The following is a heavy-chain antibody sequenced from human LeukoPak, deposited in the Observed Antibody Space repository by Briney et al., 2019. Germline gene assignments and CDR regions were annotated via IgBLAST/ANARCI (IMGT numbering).Heavy chain of an antibody. V-gene: IGHV4-59*01. CDR2: IYYSGST. Sequence: SETLSLTCTVSGGSINTYYWSWIRQPPGKGLEWIGYIYYSGSTNYNPSLKSRVTLSVDTSKNQFSLKLSSVTAADTAVYYCARLSTQGGYYYFYMDVWGKGTTVTVSS. CDR1: GGSINTYY. J-gene: IGHJ6*03. CDR3: ARLSTQGGYYYFYMDV.